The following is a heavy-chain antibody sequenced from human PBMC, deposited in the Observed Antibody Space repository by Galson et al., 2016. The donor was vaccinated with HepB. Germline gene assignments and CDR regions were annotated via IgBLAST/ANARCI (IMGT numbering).Heavy chain of an antibody. J-gene: IGHJ4*02. CDR1: GFTFSNFA. D-gene: IGHD2-15*01. V-gene: IGHV3-30*04. CDR3: SQDGFPTGFCGGHRCYRLDY. Sequence: SLRLSCAVSGFTFSNFAMHWVRQVPGKGLEWVAVISSDGNYKKYADSVNGRFTISRDNYKNTLYLQMNSLRGDDTAVYFCSQDGFPTGFCGGHRCYRLDYWDQGTQGSVTS. CDR2: ISSDGNYK.